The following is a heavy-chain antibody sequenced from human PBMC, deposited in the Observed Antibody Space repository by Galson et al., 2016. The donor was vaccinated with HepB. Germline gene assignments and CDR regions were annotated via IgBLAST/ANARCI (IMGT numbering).Heavy chain of an antibody. V-gene: IGHV4-59*01. CDR2: IYYGGNT. CDR3: ARAPTAWLTDS. J-gene: IGHJ4*02. Sequence: SETLSLTCTVSGGSISSYYWSWIRQTPGKGLEWIGYIYYGGNTNYNPSLKRRVTISVDSPKNQFSLNLTSLSAADTAIYYCARAPTAWLTDSWGQGTLVTVSS. CDR1: GGSISSYY. D-gene: IGHD2-21*02.